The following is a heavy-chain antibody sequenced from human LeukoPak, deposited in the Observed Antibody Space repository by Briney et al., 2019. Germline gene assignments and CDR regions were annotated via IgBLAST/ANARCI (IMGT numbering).Heavy chain of an antibody. Sequence: SETLSLTCTVSGDSFNSYYWSWIRQPPGKGLEWIGYISNSGSAIYNPSLNSPVTISLDASKSQLSLRLSSVTAADTAMYYCARHIPGKRAYDIWGQGTMVTVSS. V-gene: IGHV4-59*08. J-gene: IGHJ3*02. CDR3: ARHIPGKRAYDI. D-gene: IGHD2-2*02. CDR1: GDSFNSYY. CDR2: ISNSGSA.